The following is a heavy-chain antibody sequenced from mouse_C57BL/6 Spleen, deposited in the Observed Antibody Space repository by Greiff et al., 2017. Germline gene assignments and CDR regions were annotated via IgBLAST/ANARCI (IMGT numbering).Heavy chain of an antibody. CDR1: GYSFTGYY. Sequence: EVQLQQSGPELVKPGASVKISCKASGYSFTGYYMNWVKQSPEKSLEWIGEINPSTGGTTYNQKFKAKATLTVDKSSSTAYMQLKSLTSEDSAVYYCATLNDGYYCDYWGQGTTLTVSS. CDR3: ATLNDGYYCDY. D-gene: IGHD2-3*01. J-gene: IGHJ2*01. CDR2: INPSTGGT. V-gene: IGHV1-42*01.